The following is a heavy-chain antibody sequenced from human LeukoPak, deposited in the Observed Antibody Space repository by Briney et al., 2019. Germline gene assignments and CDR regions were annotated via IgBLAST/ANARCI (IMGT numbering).Heavy chain of an antibody. Sequence: SETLSLTCAVYGGSFSGYYWSWIRQPPGKGLEWIGEINHSGSTNYNPSLKSRVTISVDTSKNQFSLKLSSVTVADTAVYYCAGGRERDPDYWGQGTLVTVSS. CDR3: AGGRERDPDY. V-gene: IGHV4-34*01. CDR2: INHSGST. D-gene: IGHD1-1*01. CDR1: GGSFSGYY. J-gene: IGHJ4*02.